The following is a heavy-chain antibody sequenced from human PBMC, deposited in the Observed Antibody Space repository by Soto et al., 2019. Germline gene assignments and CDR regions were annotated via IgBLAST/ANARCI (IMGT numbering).Heavy chain of an antibody. CDR2: IYYSGST. CDR3: ARVPNDWGYYFDY. D-gene: IGHD3-9*01. V-gene: IGHV4-59*01. Sequence: SETLSLTCTVSGGSISSYYWSWIRQPPGKGLEWIGYIYYSGSTNYNPSLKSRVTISVDTSKNQFSLKLSSVTAADTVVYYCARVPNDWGYYFDYWGQGTLVTVSS. CDR1: GGSISSYY. J-gene: IGHJ4*02.